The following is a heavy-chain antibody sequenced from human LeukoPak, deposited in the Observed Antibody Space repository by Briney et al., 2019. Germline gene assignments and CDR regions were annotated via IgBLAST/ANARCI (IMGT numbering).Heavy chain of an antibody. CDR1: GGSFSGYY. Sequence: WETLSLTCAVYGGSFSGYYWSWIRQPPGKGLEWIGEINHSGSTNYNPSLKSRVTISVDTSKNQFSLKLSSVTAADTAVYYCARGTVATGTFDYWGQGTLVTVSS. D-gene: IGHD5-12*01. V-gene: IGHV4-34*01. CDR3: ARGTVATGTFDY. CDR2: INHSGST. J-gene: IGHJ4*02.